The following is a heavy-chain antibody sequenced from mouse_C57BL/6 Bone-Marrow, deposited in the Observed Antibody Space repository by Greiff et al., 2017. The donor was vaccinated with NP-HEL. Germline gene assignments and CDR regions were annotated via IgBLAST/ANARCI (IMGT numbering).Heavy chain of an antibody. J-gene: IGHJ3*01. V-gene: IGHV1-18*01. CDR3: ATHEAWFAY. CDR1: GYTFTDYN. CDR2: INPNNGGT. Sequence: EVKLQESGPELVKPGASVKIPCKASGYTFTDYNMDWVKQSHGKSLEWIGDINPNNGGTIYNQKFKGKATLTVDKSSSTAYMELRSLTSEDTAVYYCATHEAWFAYWGKGTLVTVSA.